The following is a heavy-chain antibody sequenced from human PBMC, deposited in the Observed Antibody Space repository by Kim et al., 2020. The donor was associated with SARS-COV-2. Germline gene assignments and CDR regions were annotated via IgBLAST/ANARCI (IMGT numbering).Heavy chain of an antibody. D-gene: IGHD1-26*01. CDR3: ARLKVGAASLGDY. Sequence: GGSLRLSCAASGFSFSGSAMHWVRQASGKGLEWLGRIRSKANSYATAYAASVKGRFTISRDDSKNTAYLQLNSLKTEDTAVYYCARLKVGAASLGDYWGQGTLVTVSS. CDR1: GFSFSGSA. J-gene: IGHJ4*02. V-gene: IGHV3-73*01. CDR2: IRSKANSYAT.